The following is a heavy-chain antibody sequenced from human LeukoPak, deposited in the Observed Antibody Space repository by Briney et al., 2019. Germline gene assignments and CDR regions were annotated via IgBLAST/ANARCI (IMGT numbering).Heavy chain of an antibody. CDR3: ASQPAADAFDI. CDR1: GGSFSGYY. V-gene: IGHV4-34*01. Sequence: SETLSLTCAVYGGSFSGYYWSWIRQPPGKGLEWIGEINHSGSTNYNPSLKSRVTISVDTSKNQFSLKLSSVTAADTAAYYCASQPAADAFDIWGQGTMVTVSS. J-gene: IGHJ3*02. D-gene: IGHD2-2*01. CDR2: INHSGST.